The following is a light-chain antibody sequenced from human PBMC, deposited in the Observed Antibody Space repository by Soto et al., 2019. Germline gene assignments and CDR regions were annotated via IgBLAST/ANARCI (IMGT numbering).Light chain of an antibody. J-gene: IGKJ1*01. CDR1: QSVRSSY. V-gene: IGKV3-20*01. CDR2: GAS. CDR3: QQYGDMWT. Sequence: IVLTQSPGTLSLFPGERATINCRASQSVRSSYLAWYQQQPGQAPRLLIHGASRRATGIPDRFSGSGSGTDFTLTVNRLEPEDFAVYFCQQYGDMWTFGQGTKVDIK.